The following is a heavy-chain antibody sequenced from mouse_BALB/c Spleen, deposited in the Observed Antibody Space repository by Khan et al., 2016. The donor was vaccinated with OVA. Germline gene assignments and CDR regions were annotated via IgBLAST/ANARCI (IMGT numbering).Heavy chain of an antibody. D-gene: IGHD2-10*01. V-gene: IGHV9-3-1*01. CDR3: ARTPYFSYTLDH. Sequence: QVQLVQSGPELKKPGETVKISCKASGYTFTNYGMNWVKQSPGKALKWMGWINTYTGEPTYADDFKGRFAFSLETSASTAYLQINNLKHEDTATYCCARTPYFSYTLDHWGQGTSVTVSS. CDR2: INTYTGEP. CDR1: GYTFTNYG. J-gene: IGHJ4*01.